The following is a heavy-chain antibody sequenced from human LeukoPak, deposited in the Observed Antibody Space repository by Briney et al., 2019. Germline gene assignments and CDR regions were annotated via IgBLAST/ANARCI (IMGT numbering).Heavy chain of an antibody. CDR1: GFTFSNSG. J-gene: IGHJ6*04. CDR2: IRYNGSNK. D-gene: IGHD1-14*01. CDR3: AKKKSTSSSTTDV. Sequence: GGSLRLSCAASGFTFSNSGMHWVRQAPGKGLEWVAFIRYNGSNKYYADSVKGRFTISGDNSNNTLYLQMNSLRAEDTAVYYCAKKKSTSSSTTDVWGKGTPVTVSP. V-gene: IGHV3-30*02.